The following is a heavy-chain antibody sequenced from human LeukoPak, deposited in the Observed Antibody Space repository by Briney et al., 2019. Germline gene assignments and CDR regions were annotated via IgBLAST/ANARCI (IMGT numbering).Heavy chain of an antibody. CDR3: AKQIYYYYYMDV. V-gene: IGHV4-39*01. Sequence: SETLSLTCTVSGGSISSSSYYWGWIRQPPGKGLEWIGSIYYSGSTYYNPSLKSRVTISVDTSKNQFSLKLSSVAAADTAVYYCAKQIYYYYYMDVWAKGPRSPSP. J-gene: IGHJ6*03. CDR1: GGSISSSSYY. CDR2: IYYSGST.